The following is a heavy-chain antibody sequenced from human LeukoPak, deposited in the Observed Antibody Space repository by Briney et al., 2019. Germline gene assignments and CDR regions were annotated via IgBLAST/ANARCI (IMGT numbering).Heavy chain of an antibody. CDR1: GFTFSSYS. Sequence: PEGSLRLSCAASGFTFSSYSMNWVRQAPGKGLEWVSYISTSSSTIHYADSVKGRFTISRDNAKNSLYLQMNSLRAEDTAVYYCARDRRNTGSFFDYWGQGTLVTVSS. CDR2: ISTSSSTI. D-gene: IGHD1-26*01. J-gene: IGHJ4*02. V-gene: IGHV3-48*01. CDR3: ARDRRNTGSFFDY.